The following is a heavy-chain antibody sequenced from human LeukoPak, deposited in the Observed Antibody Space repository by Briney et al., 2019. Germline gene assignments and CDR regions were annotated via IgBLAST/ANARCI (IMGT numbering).Heavy chain of an antibody. Sequence: SQTLSLTCTVSGGSISSGSYYWSWIRQPAGKGLEWIGRIYTGGSTNYNPSLKSRATISVDTSKNQFSLKLSSVNAADTAVYYCARDGIRGYSYGYANYYYYMDVWGKGTTVTVSS. V-gene: IGHV4-61*02. CDR1: GGSISSGSYY. CDR3: ARDGIRGYSYGYANYYYYMDV. D-gene: IGHD5-18*01. CDR2: IYTGGST. J-gene: IGHJ6*03.